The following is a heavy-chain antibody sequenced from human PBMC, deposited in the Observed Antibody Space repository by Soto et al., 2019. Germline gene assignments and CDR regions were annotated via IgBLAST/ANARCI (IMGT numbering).Heavy chain of an antibody. Sequence: VGSLRLSCAASGFSVSGNYMSWVRQAPGKGLEWVSVMYGGGSTYDADSVKGRVTISRDNSKNTVYLQMNSLRVEDAAVYYCARETRDYDYYALDVWGQGTTVTVSS. CDR2: MYGGGST. CDR3: ARETRDYDYYALDV. V-gene: IGHV3-53*01. CDR1: GFSVSGNY. J-gene: IGHJ6*02.